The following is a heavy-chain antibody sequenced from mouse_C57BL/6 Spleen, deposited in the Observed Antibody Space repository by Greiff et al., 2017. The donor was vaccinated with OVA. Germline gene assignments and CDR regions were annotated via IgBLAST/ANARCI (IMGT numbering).Heavy chain of an antibody. J-gene: IGHJ2*01. CDR3: ARSDPTTVVASYYFDY. V-gene: IGHV1-69*01. CDR2: IDPSDSYT. CDR1: GYTFTSYW. D-gene: IGHD1-1*01. Sequence: QVQLKQPGAELVMPGASVKLSCKASGYTFTSYWMHWVKQRPGQGLEWIGEIDPSDSYTNYNQKFTGKSTLTVDKSSSTAYMQLSSLTSEDAAVYYCARSDPTTVVASYYFDYWGQGTTLTVSS.